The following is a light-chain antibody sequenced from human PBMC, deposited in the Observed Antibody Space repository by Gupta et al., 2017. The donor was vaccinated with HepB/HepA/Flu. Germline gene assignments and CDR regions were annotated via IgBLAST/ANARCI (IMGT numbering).Light chain of an antibody. Sequence: DIQMTQSPFSLSASLGDRVTITCQASQSITTFLVWYQQKPGKAPKLLIYDASSLQSGVPSRFSGSGSGTDFTRTISSLQPEDFATYYWQQTYSTPITFGQGTRLESK. CDR1: QSITTF. J-gene: IGKJ5*01. CDR3: QQTYSTPIT. CDR2: DAS. V-gene: IGKV1-39*01.